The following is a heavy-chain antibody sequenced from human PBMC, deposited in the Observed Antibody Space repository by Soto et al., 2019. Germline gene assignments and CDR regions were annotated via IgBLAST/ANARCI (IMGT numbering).Heavy chain of an antibody. CDR3: ARARYSYGFGYFDC. D-gene: IGHD5-18*01. CDR2: IYGGGTT. V-gene: IGHV3-53*01. Sequence: PGGSLRLSCAASGFAVSSKYMTWVRQAPGKGLEWVSVIYGGGTTYYADSVKGRFTISRDTSKNTLYLQMNSLRADDTAVYYCARARYSYGFGYFDCWGQGTLVTVSS. CDR1: GFAVSSKY. J-gene: IGHJ4*02.